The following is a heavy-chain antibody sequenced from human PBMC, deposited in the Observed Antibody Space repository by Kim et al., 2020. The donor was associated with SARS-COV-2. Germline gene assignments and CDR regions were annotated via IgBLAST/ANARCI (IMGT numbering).Heavy chain of an antibody. Sequence: ASVKVSCKVSGYTLTELSMHWVRQAPGKGLEWMGGFDPEDGETIYAQKFQGRVTMTEDTSTDTAYMELSSLRSEDTAVYYCATLDSSGYYKEYYFDYWGREPWSPSPQ. CDR2: FDPEDGET. V-gene: IGHV1-24*01. D-gene: IGHD3-22*01. J-gene: IGHJ4*02. CDR1: GYTLTELS. CDR3: ATLDSSGYYKEYYFDY.